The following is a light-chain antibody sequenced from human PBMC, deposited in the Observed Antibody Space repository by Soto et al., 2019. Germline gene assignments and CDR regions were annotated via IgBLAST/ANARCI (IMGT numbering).Light chain of an antibody. CDR1: SSDIGAHDY. Sequence: QSALTQPASVSGSPGQSITISCTGTSSDIGAHDYVSWYQQYPGTAPKLIIYGINQRPSGVSGRFSASKSGNTASLTISGLQPEDDATYYCSAYVASVFGGGTKLTVL. CDR2: GIN. J-gene: IGLJ2*01. CDR3: SAYVASV. V-gene: IGLV2-14*01.